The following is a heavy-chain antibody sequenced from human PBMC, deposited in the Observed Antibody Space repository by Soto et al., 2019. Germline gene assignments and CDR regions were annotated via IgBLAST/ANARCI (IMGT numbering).Heavy chain of an antibody. J-gene: IGHJ4*02. CDR1: GFIFSNYE. CDR3: ARESKKWPDF. CDR2: ISGSGNKK. V-gene: IGHV3-48*03. D-gene: IGHD5-12*01. Sequence: GGSLRLSCAASGFIFSNYEMNWVRQAPGKGLEWISYISGSGNKKYYTDSVKGRFTISRDTSTSTAYMELRNLRSDDTAVYYCARESKKWPDFWGPGTLVTVSS.